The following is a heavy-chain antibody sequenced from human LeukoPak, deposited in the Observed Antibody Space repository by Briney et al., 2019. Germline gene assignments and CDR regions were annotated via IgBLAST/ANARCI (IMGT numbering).Heavy chain of an antibody. V-gene: IGHV4-34*01. CDR3: ARGGSYLIPYYYYGMDV. CDR1: GGSFSGYY. CDR2: INHSGST. Sequence: SETLSLTCAVYGGSFSGYYWSWIRQPPGKGLEWIGEINHSGSTNYNPSLKSRVTISVDTSKNQFSLKLSSVTAADTAMYYCARGGSYLIPYYYYGMDVWGQGTTVTVSS. J-gene: IGHJ6*02. D-gene: IGHD1-26*01.